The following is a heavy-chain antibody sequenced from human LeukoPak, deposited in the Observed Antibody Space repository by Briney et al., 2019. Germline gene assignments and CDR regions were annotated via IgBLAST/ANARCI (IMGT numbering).Heavy chain of an antibody. D-gene: IGHD3-22*01. CDR3: ARGRKVTMIVVVITTERNWFDP. V-gene: IGHV4-59*12. Sequence: SETLSLTCTVSGGSISSYYWSWIRQPPGKGLEWIGYIYYSGSTNYNPSLKSRVTISVDTSKNQFSLKLSSVTAADTAVYYCARGRKVTMIVVVITTERNWFDPWGQGTLVTVSS. CDR2: IYYSGST. CDR1: GGSISSYY. J-gene: IGHJ5*02.